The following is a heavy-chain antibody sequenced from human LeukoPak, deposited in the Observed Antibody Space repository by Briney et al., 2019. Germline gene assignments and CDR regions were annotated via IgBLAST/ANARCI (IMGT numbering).Heavy chain of an antibody. J-gene: IGHJ4*02. D-gene: IGHD2-15*01. CDR2: ISSSSSYT. CDR1: GFTFSDYY. V-gene: IGHV3-11*05. CDR3: ARGSRVIDH. Sequence: GGSLRLSCAASGFTFSDYYMSWIRQAPGKGLEWVSFISSSSSYTMSADSVKGRFTISRDNAKNSLYLQMNSLRADDTAVYYCARGSRVIDHWGQGTLVTVSS.